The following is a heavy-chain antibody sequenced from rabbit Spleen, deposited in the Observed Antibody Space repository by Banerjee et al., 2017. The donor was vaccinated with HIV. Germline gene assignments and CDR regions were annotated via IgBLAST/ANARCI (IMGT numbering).Heavy chain of an antibody. D-gene: IGHD1-1*01. Sequence: QQHLEESGGGLVKPGGTLTLTCTASGIDFSSSYWIFWVRQAPGKGLEWIACINIVTGKSVYASWAKGRFIMSRTSSTTVTLQMTSLTAADTATYFCARDLVAVIGWNFNLWGPGTLVTVS. V-gene: IGHV1S45*01. J-gene: IGHJ4*01. CDR2: INIVTGKS. CDR3: ARDLVAVIGWNFNL. CDR1: GIDFSSSYW.